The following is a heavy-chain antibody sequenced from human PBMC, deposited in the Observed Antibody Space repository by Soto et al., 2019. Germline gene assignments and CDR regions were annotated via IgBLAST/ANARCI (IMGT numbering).Heavy chain of an antibody. CDR2: IYYSGST. V-gene: IGHV4-31*03. J-gene: IGHJ4*02. D-gene: IGHD3-22*01. CDR3: ARGVKHDSSGYLQAY. CDR1: GGSISSGGYY. Sequence: PSETLSLTCTVSGGSISSGGYYWSWIRQHPGKGLEWIGYIYYSGSTYYNPSLKSRVTISVDTSKNQFSLKLSSVTAADTAVYYCARGVKHDSSGYLQAYWGQGTLVTVSS.